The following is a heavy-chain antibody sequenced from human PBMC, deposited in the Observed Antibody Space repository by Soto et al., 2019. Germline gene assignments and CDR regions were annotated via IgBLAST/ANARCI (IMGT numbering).Heavy chain of an antibody. Sequence: QLQLQESGPGLLRPSETLSLTCTVSGGSISTGSYTGGWIRQPPGKGLEWIGTISYSGGTYFNPSLKSRVTISLDTSKNQFSLKLTSVPAADTAVYYCARRGHSTSWYWFDPWGQGTLVTVSS. CDR3: ARRGHSTSWYWFDP. CDR2: ISYSGGT. D-gene: IGHD6-13*01. V-gene: IGHV4-39*01. J-gene: IGHJ5*02. CDR1: GGSISTGSYT.